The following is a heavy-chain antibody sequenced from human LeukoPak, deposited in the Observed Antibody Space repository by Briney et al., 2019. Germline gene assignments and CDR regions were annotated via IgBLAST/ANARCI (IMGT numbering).Heavy chain of an antibody. D-gene: IGHD3-3*01. J-gene: IGHJ4*02. CDR2: ISYDGSNK. Sequence: PGGSLRLSCAASGFTLSNYAMHWVRQAPGKGLEWVALISYDGSNKSYADSVKGRFTISRDNSKNTLYLQMNSLRGEDTAVYYCARGAPRNYDFWSGPFDYWGQGSLVTVSS. CDR3: ARGAPRNYDFWSGPFDY. CDR1: GFTLSNYA. V-gene: IGHV3-30-3*01.